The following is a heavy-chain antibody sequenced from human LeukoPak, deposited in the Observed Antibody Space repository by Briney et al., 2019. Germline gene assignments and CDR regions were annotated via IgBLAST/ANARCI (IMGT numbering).Heavy chain of an antibody. V-gene: IGHV4-59*01. CDR3: ARGGDSSGYYHDAFDI. D-gene: IGHD3-22*01. Sequence: SETLSLTCTVSGGSISSFYWSWIRQPPGKGLEWIGYIYYSGSTNYNPSLKSRVTISVDTSKNQFSLKLSSVTAADTAVYYCARGGDSSGYYHDAFDIWGQGTMVTVSS. J-gene: IGHJ3*02. CDR2: IYYSGST. CDR1: GGSISSFY.